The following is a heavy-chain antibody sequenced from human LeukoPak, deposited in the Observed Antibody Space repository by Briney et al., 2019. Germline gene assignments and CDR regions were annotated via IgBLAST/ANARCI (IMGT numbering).Heavy chain of an antibody. V-gene: IGHV3-23*01. CDR1: GFTFSSYA. J-gene: IGHJ3*02. CDR3: ARNYYDSSGYYPDAFDI. Sequence: LPGGSLRLSCAASGFTFSSYAMSWVRQAPGKGLEWASTISGSGGSTYYADSVKGRFTISRDNSKNTLYLQMSSLRAEDTAVYYCARNYYDSSGYYPDAFDIWGQGTMVTVYS. CDR2: ISGSGGST. D-gene: IGHD3-22*01.